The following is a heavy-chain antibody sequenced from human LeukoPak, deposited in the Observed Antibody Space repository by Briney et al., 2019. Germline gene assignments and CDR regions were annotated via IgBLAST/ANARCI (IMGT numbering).Heavy chain of an antibody. Sequence: GGSLRLSCAASGFTFSSYSMNWVRQAPGKGLEWVSYISSLSGTIDYADSVKGRFIISRDNAKNSLFLQMNSLRAEDTAVYYCVRDQGGAVSYWGQGTLVTVSS. V-gene: IGHV3-48*01. D-gene: IGHD3-16*01. CDR3: VRDQGGAVSY. CDR2: ISSLSGTI. CDR1: GFTFSSYS. J-gene: IGHJ4*02.